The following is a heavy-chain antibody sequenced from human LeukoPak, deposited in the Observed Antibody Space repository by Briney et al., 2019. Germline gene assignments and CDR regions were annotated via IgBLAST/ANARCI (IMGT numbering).Heavy chain of an antibody. CDR2: MWYDGSKD. CDR3: ARAAQPGFDP. J-gene: IGHJ5*02. D-gene: IGHD1-14*01. CDR1: GFSFSTYG. V-gene: IGHV3-33*01. Sequence: PGGSLRLSCAASGFSFSTYGIHWVRQAPGKGLEWVAVMWYDGSKDYYADSVKGRFTISRDTSKNTLYLQMNNLRAEDTAVYYCARAAQPGFDPWGQGTLVTVSS.